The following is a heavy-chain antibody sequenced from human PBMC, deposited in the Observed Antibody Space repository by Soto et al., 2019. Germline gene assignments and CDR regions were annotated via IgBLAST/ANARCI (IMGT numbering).Heavy chain of an antibody. J-gene: IGHJ4*02. V-gene: IGHV4-59*01. CDR2: IYYSGST. CDR3: ARDSGYYYGSGSYYNQYFDY. D-gene: IGHD3-10*01. Sequence: SETLPLTCTVSGGSISSYYWSWIRQPPGKGLEWIGYIYYSGSTNYNPSLKSRVTISVDTSKNQFSLKLSSVTAADTAVYYCARDSGYYYGSGSYYNQYFDYWGQGTLVTVSS. CDR1: GGSISSYY.